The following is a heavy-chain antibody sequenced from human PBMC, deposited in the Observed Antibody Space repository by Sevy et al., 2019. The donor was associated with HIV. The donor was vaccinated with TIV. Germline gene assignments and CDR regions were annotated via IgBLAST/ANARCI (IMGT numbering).Heavy chain of an antibody. Sequence: ASVKVSCKASGYTFTSYYMLWVRQAPGQGLEWMGIINPSGGSTSYAQKFQGRVTMTRDTSTSTVYMELSSLRSEDTAVYYCAREYSGYDTFDYWGQGTLVTVSS. CDR2: INPSGGST. D-gene: IGHD5-12*01. J-gene: IGHJ4*02. CDR3: AREYSGYDTFDY. V-gene: IGHV1-46*01. CDR1: GYTFTSYY.